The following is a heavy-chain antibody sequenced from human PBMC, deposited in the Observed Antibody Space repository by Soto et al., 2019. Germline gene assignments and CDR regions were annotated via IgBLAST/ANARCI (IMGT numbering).Heavy chain of an antibody. Sequence: GGSLRLSCAASGLTFSSYSMNWVRQAPGKGLEWVSSISSSSSYIYYADSVKGRFTISRDNAKNSLYLQMNSLRAEDTAVYYCARATPGNYRNKGGQEPRFAVSS. CDR1: GLTFSSYS. CDR2: ISSSSSYI. CDR3: ARATPGNYRNK. D-gene: IGHD4-4*01. V-gene: IGHV3-21*01. J-gene: IGHJ4*02.